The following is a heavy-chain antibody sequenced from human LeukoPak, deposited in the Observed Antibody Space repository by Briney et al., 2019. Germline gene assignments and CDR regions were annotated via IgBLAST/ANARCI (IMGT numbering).Heavy chain of an antibody. J-gene: IGHJ6*02. CDR1: GGTFSSYA. CDR2: IIPIFGTA. Sequence: GASVKVSCKASGGTFSSYAISWVRQAPGQGLEWMGGIIPIFGTANYAQKFQGRVTITADESTSTAYMELSSLRSDDTAVYYCARGAGRFLEWLSVYYYYGMDVWGQGTTVTVSS. V-gene: IGHV1-69*13. D-gene: IGHD3-3*01. CDR3: ARGAGRFLEWLSVYYYYGMDV.